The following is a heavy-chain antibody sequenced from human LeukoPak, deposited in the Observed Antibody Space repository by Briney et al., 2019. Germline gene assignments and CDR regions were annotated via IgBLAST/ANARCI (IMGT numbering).Heavy chain of an antibody. CDR3: ARDRNYYDFWSGYYNY. CDR1: GFTFSSYA. D-gene: IGHD3-3*01. J-gene: IGHJ4*02. CDR2: ISSNGGST. V-gene: IGHV3-64*04. Sequence: PGGSLRLSCSASGFTFSSYAMHWVRQAPGKGLEYVSAISSNGGSTYYADSVKGRFTISRDNSKNTLYLQMNSLRAEDTAVYYCARDRNYYDFWSGYYNYWGQGTLVTVSS.